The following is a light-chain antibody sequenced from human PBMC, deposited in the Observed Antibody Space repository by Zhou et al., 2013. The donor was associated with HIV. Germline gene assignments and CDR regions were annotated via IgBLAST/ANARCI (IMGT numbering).Light chain of an antibody. Sequence: IVLTQSPGTLSLSPGESATLSCRASQTVSSTYLAWYQQKPGQSPRLVIYGASNRATGIPGRFSGSGSGTDFTLTISKVEPEDFAVYFCQQYTTSFPNTFGQGTKLEIK. V-gene: IGKV3-20*01. CDR1: QTVSSTY. CDR3: QQYTTSFPNT. J-gene: IGKJ2*01. CDR2: GAS.